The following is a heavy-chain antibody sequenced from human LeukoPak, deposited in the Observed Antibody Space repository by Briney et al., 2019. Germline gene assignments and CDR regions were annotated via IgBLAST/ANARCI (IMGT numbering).Heavy chain of an antibody. D-gene: IGHD2-15*01. CDR3: ARGGYCSGGSCYPYYYYYGMDV. Sequence: ASVKVSCKASGYTFTSYGISWGRQAPGQGLEWMGWISAYNGNTNYAQKLQGRVTMTTDTSTSTAYMELRSLRSDDTAVYYCARGGYCSGGSCYPYYYYYGMDVWGQGTTVTVSS. J-gene: IGHJ6*02. CDR2: ISAYNGNT. V-gene: IGHV1-18*01. CDR1: GYTFTSYG.